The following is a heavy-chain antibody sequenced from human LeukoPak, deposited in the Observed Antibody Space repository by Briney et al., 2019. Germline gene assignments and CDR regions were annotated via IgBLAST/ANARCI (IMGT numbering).Heavy chain of an antibody. CDR3: AKVRGSGSFPPYYFDS. Sequence: GSLRLSCAASGFTFSTYAMSWVRQAPGKGLEWVSSISDSGSRTYYTDSVKGRFTVSRDNSKSTLYVQMNSLRAEDTAVYYCAKVRGSGSFPPYYFDSWGQGTLVTVSS. CDR1: GFTFSTYA. J-gene: IGHJ4*02. D-gene: IGHD3-10*01. V-gene: IGHV3-23*01. CDR2: ISDSGSRT.